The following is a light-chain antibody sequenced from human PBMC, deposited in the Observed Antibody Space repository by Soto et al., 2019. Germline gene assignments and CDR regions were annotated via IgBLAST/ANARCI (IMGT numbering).Light chain of an antibody. V-gene: IGKV3-20*01. CDR1: QSVSSSY. Sequence: EIVLTQSPGTLSLSPGERATLSCRASQSVSSSYLAWYQQKPGQAPRLLIYGASARATGIPDRFSGSGSGTDFTLTISRLEPEDFAVYSCQQYGSSPLFTFGPGTKVAIK. CDR2: GAS. J-gene: IGKJ3*01. CDR3: QQYGSSPLFT.